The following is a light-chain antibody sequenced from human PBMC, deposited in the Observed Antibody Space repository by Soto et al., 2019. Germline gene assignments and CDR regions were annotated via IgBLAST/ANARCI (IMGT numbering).Light chain of an antibody. CDR2: KAS. Sequence: DTQMTQSPSTLSGSVGDRVTITRRASQTISSWLAWYQQKPGKAPKLLIYKASTLKSGVPSRFSSSGSGTEFPLTISSLQPDDFATYDCQHYNSYSEAFGKGTKVELK. CDR3: QHYNSYSEA. V-gene: IGKV1-5*03. J-gene: IGKJ1*01. CDR1: QTISSW.